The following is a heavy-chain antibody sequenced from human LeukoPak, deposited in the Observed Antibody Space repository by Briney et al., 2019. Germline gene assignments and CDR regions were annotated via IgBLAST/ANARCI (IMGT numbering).Heavy chain of an antibody. CDR3: ARGHSSSSWSLFDY. J-gene: IGHJ4*02. Sequence: GGSLRLSCAASGFTFSSYAMSWVRQAPGKGLEWVSAISGSGGSTYYADSVKGRFTISRDNSKNTLYLQMNSLRAEDTAVYYCARGHSSSSWSLFDYWGQRTLVTVSS. D-gene: IGHD6-6*01. CDR2: ISGSGGST. CDR1: GFTFSSYA. V-gene: IGHV3-23*01.